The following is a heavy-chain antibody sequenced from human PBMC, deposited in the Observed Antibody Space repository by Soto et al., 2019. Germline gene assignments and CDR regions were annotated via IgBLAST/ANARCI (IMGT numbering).Heavy chain of an antibody. Sequence: PSETLSLTCSVSGGSISSGDFSWDWIRQPPGKGREWIGKIYYSGSTFYNLSLRSRVTIPVDWSKNLLSLKLSSVTAADTSVYYCARRDGYKYGAYLDSLGQGTRVTVSS. CDR1: GGSISSGDFS. CDR2: IYYSGST. CDR3: ARRDGYKYGAYLDS. D-gene: IGHD5-18*01. J-gene: IGHJ4*02. V-gene: IGHV4-39*02.